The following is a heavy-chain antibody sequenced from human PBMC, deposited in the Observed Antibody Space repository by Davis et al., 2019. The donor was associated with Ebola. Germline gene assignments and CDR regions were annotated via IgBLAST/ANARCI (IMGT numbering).Heavy chain of an antibody. V-gene: IGHV3-73*01. CDR1: GFTSNVYW. CDR2: IRSKANSYAT. Sequence: GGSLRLSCAASGFTSNVYWMSWVRQASGKGLEWVGRIRSKANSYATAYAASVKGRFTISRDDSKNTAYLQMNSLKTEDTAVYYCTSDDTSIAAAGADYWGQGTLVTVSS. J-gene: IGHJ4*02. CDR3: TSDDTSIAAAGADY. D-gene: IGHD6-13*01.